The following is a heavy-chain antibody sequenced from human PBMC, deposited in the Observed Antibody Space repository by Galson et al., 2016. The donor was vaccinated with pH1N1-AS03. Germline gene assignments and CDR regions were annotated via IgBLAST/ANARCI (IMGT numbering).Heavy chain of an antibody. CDR1: GFNFSASA. J-gene: IGHJ5*02. CDR2: IRAKAYNYAT. CDR3: TRHPRRAAGGLGGFDP. D-gene: IGHD6-13*01. Sequence: SLRLSCAASGFNFSASAMHWVRQTSGKGLEWIGRIRAKAYNYATEYAAPVRGRFTISNDDSKNTAFLQMNSLKIEDTAVYYCTRHPRRAAGGLGGFDPWGQGTLVTVSS. V-gene: IGHV3-73*01.